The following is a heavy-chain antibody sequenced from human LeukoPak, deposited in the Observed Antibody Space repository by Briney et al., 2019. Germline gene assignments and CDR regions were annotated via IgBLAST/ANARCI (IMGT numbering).Heavy chain of an antibody. J-gene: IGHJ4*02. CDR3: ARLGAGPTYYDFWSGYSSFYFDY. V-gene: IGHV4-39*02. D-gene: IGHD3-3*01. CDR2: ISSSGNT. CDR1: GGSTSGGNYY. Sequence: SETLSLTCIVSGGSTSGGNYYWGWIRRPPGKGLEWIGGISSSGNTYYNPSLRSRITISVDTSKNHFSLKLSSVTAADTAVYYCARLGAGPTYYDFWSGYSSFYFDYWGQGTLVTVSS.